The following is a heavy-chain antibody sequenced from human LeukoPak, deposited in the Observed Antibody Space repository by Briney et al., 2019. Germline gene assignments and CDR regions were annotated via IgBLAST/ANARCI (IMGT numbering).Heavy chain of an antibody. D-gene: IGHD6-19*01. V-gene: IGHV1-69*01. J-gene: IGHJ4*02. CDR1: GGTFSSYA. CDR2: IIPIFGTA. CDR3: ARGRSGWFPLEDY. Sequence: SVKVSCKASGGTFSSYAISWVRQAPGQGLEWMGGIIPIFGTANYAQKFQGRVTITADESTSTAYMELSSLRSEDTAVYYCARGRSGWFPLEDYWGQGTLVTVSS.